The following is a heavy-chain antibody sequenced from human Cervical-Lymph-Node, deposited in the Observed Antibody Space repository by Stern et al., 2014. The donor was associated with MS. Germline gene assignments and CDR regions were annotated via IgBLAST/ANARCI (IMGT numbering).Heavy chain of an antibody. J-gene: IGHJ4*02. D-gene: IGHD4-17*01. CDR1: GFAFYNFG. CDR2: ISHDGGHK. V-gene: IGHV3-30*18. CDR3: AKDPGDNYGDYGFDD. Sequence: DQLVESGGGVVQPGRSLRLSCAASGFAFYNFGMHWVRQAPGKGLKWVAVISHDGGHKYYSDSVKGRFTISRDNSKNTLYLQMNSLTAADTAVYYCAKDPGDNYGDYGFDDWGQGTLVTVSS.